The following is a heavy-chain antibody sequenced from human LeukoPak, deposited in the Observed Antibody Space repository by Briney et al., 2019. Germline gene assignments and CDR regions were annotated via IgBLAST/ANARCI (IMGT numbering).Heavy chain of an antibody. CDR3: ARDLRFLEWFNWFDP. V-gene: IGHV3-23*01. CDR2: ISNSSGST. J-gene: IGHJ5*02. CDR1: GFTFSSYA. D-gene: IGHD3-3*01. Sequence: PGGSLRLSCAASGFTFSSYAMSWVRQAPGKGLEWVSSISNSSGSTYYADSVKGRFTISRDNSKNTLYLQMNSLRAEDTAVYYCARDLRFLEWFNWFDPWGQGTLVTVSS.